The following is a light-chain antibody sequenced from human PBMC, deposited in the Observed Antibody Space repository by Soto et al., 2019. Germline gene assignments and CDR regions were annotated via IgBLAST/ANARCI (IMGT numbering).Light chain of an antibody. J-gene: IGKJ5*01. CDR3: EQYGILIT. CDR2: GAS. CDR1: QSVSSSY. V-gene: IGKV3-20*01. Sequence: EIVLTQSPGTLSLSPGERATLSCRASQSVSSSYLAWYQQKPGQAPRLLIYGASSRATGIPDRFSGSGSGTDFTLTISSLEPDDFAVYYCEQYGILITFGQGTRLEMK.